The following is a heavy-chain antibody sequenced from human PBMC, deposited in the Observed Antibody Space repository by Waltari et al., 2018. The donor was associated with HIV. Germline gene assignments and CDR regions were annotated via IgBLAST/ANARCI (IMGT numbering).Heavy chain of an antibody. J-gene: IGHJ4*02. D-gene: IGHD2-8*01. CDR2: ISSNWGTT. V-gene: IGHV3-64*01. CDR1: GFTFSTYG. CDR3: ARTNYYDY. Sequence: EVHLVQSGGGLVQPGESLRLSCEASGFTFSTYGMNWVRQAPGRGLEYVAGISSNWGTTSYANSVKGRFTISRDNSKNTLYLQMGSLRAEDTAVYYCARTNYYDYWGQGALVTVSS.